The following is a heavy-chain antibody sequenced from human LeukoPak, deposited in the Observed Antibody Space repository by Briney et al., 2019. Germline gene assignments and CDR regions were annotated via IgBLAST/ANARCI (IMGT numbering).Heavy chain of an antibody. Sequence: GGSLRLSCAASGFTFSSYWMHWVRQAPGKGLVWVSRINSDGSSTSYADSVKGRFTISRDSAKNTLYLQMNSLRAEDTAVYYCARSTWQDDAFDIWGQGTMENVSS. CDR2: INSDGSST. J-gene: IGHJ3*02. CDR3: ARSTWQDDAFDI. V-gene: IGHV3-74*01. D-gene: IGHD5-12*01. CDR1: GFTFSSYW.